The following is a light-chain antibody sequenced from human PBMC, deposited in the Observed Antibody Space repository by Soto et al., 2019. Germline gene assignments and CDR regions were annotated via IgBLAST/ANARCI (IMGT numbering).Light chain of an antibody. CDR2: GAY. V-gene: IGKV3-20*01. CDR1: ETVSGSY. J-gene: IGKJ1*01. Sequence: DIVLTQSPGTMSLSPGDRATLSCRASETVSGSYLSWYQQKPGLAPRLIIYGAYNRATGIPDRLSGSGSGTDFTLTISRLEPEDFAVYYCQQYGSSQTFGQGTKVEIK. CDR3: QQYGSSQT.